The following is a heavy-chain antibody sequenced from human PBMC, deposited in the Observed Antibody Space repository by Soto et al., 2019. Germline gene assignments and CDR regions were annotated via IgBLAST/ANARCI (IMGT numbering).Heavy chain of an antibody. D-gene: IGHD2-15*01. CDR3: AATGVVVAATGLFYYGMDV. V-gene: IGHV1-58*01. CDR2: IVVGSGNT. CDR1: GFTFTSTA. J-gene: IGHJ6*02. Sequence: GASVKVSCKASGFTFTSTAVQWVRQARGQRLEWIGWIVVGSGNTNYAQKFQERVTITRDMSTSTAYMELSSLRSEDTAVYYCAATGVVVAATGLFYYGMDVRGQGTTVTVSS.